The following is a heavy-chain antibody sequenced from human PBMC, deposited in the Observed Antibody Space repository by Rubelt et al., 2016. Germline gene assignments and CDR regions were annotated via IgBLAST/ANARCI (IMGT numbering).Heavy chain of an antibody. Sequence: QVQLVQSGSELKKPGASVKVSCKASGYTFTSYAMNWVRQAPGQGLEWMGWISAYKGNTNYAQKLQGRVTMTTDTSTSTAYMELRSLRSDDTAVYYCAREVMARSDYWGQGTLVTVSS. V-gene: IGHV1-18*01. D-gene: IGHD2-21*01. J-gene: IGHJ4*02. CDR2: ISAYKGNT. CDR3: AREVMARSDY. CDR1: GYTFTSYA.